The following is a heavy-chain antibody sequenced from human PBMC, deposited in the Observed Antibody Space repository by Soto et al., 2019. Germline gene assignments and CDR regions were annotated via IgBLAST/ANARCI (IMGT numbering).Heavy chain of an antibody. CDR1: GGSISSSSYY. D-gene: IGHD3-9*01. CDR3: ARHRGYYDILTGYYTDLNFDY. Sequence: SETLSLTCTVSGGSISSSSYYWGWIRQPPGKGLEWIGSIYYSGTTYYNPSLKSRVTISVETSKNQFSLKLSSVTAADTAVFYCARHRGYYDILTGYYTDLNFDYWGQGTLVTVSS. CDR2: IYYSGTT. J-gene: IGHJ4*02. V-gene: IGHV4-39*01.